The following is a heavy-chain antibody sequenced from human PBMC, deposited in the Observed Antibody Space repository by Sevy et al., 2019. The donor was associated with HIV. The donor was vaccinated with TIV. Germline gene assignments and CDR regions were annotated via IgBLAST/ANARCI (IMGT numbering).Heavy chain of an antibody. J-gene: IGHJ4*02. CDR2: IGTAAGVT. D-gene: IGHD2-8*01. Sequence: GGSLRLSCAASGFTFNTYSLIWVRQTPGKGLEWLSFIGTAAGVTYYADSVKGRFTISRDNAKNSLYLQMNSLRDEDTAVYYCARVAVSYCTNDCYHRFDYWGPGALVTVSS. CDR3: ARVAVSYCTNDCYHRFDY. CDR1: GFTFNTYS. V-gene: IGHV3-48*02.